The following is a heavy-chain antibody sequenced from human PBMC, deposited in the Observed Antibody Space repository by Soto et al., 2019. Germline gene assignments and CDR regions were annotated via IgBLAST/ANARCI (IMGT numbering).Heavy chain of an antibody. Sequence: GGSLRHSYAASGFTFSSYSINWVRLAPGKGLEWVSYISSDSSTIFYSDSVKGRFTISRDNAKNSLYLQMNSLRAEDTAVYYCARDLASTTIPNYWGQGTLVTVS. D-gene: IGHD4-17*01. CDR1: GFTFSSYS. CDR2: ISSDSSTI. J-gene: IGHJ4*02. CDR3: ARDLASTTIPNY. V-gene: IGHV3-48*01.